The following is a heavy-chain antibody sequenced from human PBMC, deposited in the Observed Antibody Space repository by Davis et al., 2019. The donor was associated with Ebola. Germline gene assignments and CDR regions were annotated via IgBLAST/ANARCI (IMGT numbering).Heavy chain of an antibody. V-gene: IGHV3-48*02. Sequence: FTFSRDNAKNSLYLQMNSLRDEDTAVYYCARAATPDYGGYYYYYGMDVWGQGTLVTVSS. CDR3: ARAATPDYGGYYYYYGMDV. J-gene: IGHJ6*02. D-gene: IGHD4-23*01.